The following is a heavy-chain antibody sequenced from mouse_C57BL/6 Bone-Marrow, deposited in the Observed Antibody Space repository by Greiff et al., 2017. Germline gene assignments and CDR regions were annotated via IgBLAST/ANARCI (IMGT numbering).Heavy chain of an antibody. CDR2: INPSSGYT. V-gene: IGHV1-4*01. CDR1: GYTFTSYT. D-gene: IGHD2-14*01. Sequence: QVQLQQSGAELARPGASVKMSCKASGYTFTSYTMHWVKQRPGQGLEWIGYINPSSGYTKSNQKFKDKATLTADKSSSTAYMQLSSLTSEDSAVYYCARGSPVRYFDVWGTGTTVTVSS. CDR3: ARGSPVRYFDV. J-gene: IGHJ1*03.